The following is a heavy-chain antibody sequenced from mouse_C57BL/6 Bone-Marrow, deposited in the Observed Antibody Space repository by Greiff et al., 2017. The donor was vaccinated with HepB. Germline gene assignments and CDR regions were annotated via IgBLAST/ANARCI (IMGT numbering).Heavy chain of an antibody. D-gene: IGHD1-1*01. J-gene: IGHJ3*01. CDR2: IDPSDSYT. CDR3: ARSHYYGSSGAWFAY. Sequence: VKLQQPGAELVKPGASVKLSCKASGYTFTSYWMQWVKQRPGQGLEWIGEIDPSDSYTNYNQKFKGKATLTVDTSSSTAYMQLSSLTSEDSAVYYCARSHYYGSSGAWFAYWGQGTLVTVSA. CDR1: GYTFTSYW. V-gene: IGHV1-50*01.